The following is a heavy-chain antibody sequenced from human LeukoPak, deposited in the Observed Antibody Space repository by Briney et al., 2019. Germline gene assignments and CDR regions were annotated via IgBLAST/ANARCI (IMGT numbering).Heavy chain of an antibody. J-gene: IGHJ4*02. D-gene: IGHD2-2*01. CDR1: GFTFSSYG. Sequence: PGRSLRLSCAASGFTFSSYGMHWVRQAPGKGLEWVAVISYDGSNKYYADSVKGRFTISRDNSKNTLYLQMNSLRAEDTAVYYCAKLSSTSWTLDYWGQGTLVTVSS. V-gene: IGHV3-30*18. CDR3: AKLSSTSWTLDY. CDR2: ISYDGSNK.